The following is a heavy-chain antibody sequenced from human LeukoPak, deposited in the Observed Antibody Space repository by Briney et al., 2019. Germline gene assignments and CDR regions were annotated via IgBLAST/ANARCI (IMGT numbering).Heavy chain of an antibody. J-gene: IGHJ4*02. CDR2: IIPIFGTA. Sequence: RASVKVSCKASGGTFSSYAISWVRQAPGQGLEWMGGIIPIFGTANYAQKLQGRVTMTTDTSTSTAYMELRSLRSDDTAVYYCARRRSSGRYDYWGQGTLVTVSS. CDR3: ARRRSSGRYDY. V-gene: IGHV1-69*05. D-gene: IGHD6-19*01. CDR1: GGTFSSYA.